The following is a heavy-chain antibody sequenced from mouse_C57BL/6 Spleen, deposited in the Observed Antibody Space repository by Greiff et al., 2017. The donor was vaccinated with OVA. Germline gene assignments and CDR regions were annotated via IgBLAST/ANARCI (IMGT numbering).Heavy chain of an antibody. D-gene: IGHD2-1*01. V-gene: IGHV1-82*01. CDR2: IYPGDGDT. CDR3: AKSCNLLDSMDY. CDR1: GYAFSSYW. J-gene: IGHJ4*01. Sequence: VKLKESGPELVKPGASVKISCKASGYAFSSYWMNWVKQRPGKGLEWIGRIYPGDGDTKYTGKFKGKATLTADKTYSTAYMQLSNLTSEDSAVSFCAKSCNLLDSMDYWGQGTSVTVSS.